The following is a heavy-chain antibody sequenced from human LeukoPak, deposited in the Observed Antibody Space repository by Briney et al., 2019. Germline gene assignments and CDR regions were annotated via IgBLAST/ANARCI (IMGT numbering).Heavy chain of an antibody. Sequence: ASVKVSCKASGGTFSSYAISWVRQAPGQGLGWMGGIIPIFGTANYAQKFQGRVTITADKSTSTAYMELSSLRSEDTAVYYCARADPSRGLYYYYGMDVWGKGTTVTVSS. CDR2: IIPIFGTA. J-gene: IGHJ6*04. D-gene: IGHD2-2*01. V-gene: IGHV1-69*06. CDR1: GGTFSSYA. CDR3: ARADPSRGLYYYYGMDV.